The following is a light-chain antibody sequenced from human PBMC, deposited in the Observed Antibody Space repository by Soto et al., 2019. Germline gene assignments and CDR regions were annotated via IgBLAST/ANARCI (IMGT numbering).Light chain of an antibody. CDR3: QQRSSWPWT. V-gene: IGKV3-11*01. CDR2: DAS. CDR1: QSVSTY. J-gene: IGKJ1*01. Sequence: EIVLTQSPATLSLSPGDRATLACRASQSVSTYLAWYQQKPGQAPRVVIYDASNRATGIPPRFSGSGSGTDFTLTISSLEPEDFAVYYRQQRSSWPWTFGQGTKVEIK.